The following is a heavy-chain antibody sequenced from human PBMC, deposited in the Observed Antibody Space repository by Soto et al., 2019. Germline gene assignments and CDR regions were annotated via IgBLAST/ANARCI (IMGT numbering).Heavy chain of an antibody. CDR1: GFGFSAYS. J-gene: IGHJ4*02. CDR2: IQHNGNYI. V-gene: IGHV3-30-3*01. CDR3: AKDRASSWEGPS. Sequence: QVQLVESGGGVVHPGGSLRLSCKASGFGFSAYSMHWVRQAPGKGLEWVAVIQHNGNYIQYADFVRGRFTISRDNYKSILYLEMNGLTPEDTALYYCAKDRASSWEGPSWGQGTLVTVSS. D-gene: IGHD6-13*01.